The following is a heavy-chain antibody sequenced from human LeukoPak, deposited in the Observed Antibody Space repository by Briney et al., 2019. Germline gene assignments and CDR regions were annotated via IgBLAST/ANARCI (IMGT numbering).Heavy chain of an antibody. CDR3: AKDNGWSRNPFEY. CDR1: GFTFSTYA. J-gene: IGHJ4*02. D-gene: IGHD6-19*01. CDR2: ISGRGETI. V-gene: IGHV3-23*01. Sequence: GGSLRLSRAASGFTFSTYAMSWVRQAPGKGLEWASIISGRGETIYYADSVKGRFTISRDNSKNTVYLQMNSLRVEGTAVYYCAKDNGWSRNPFEYWGQGTGVTVSS.